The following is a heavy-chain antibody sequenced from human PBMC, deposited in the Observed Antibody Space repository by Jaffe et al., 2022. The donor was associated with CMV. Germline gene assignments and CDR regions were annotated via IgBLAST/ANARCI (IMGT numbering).Heavy chain of an antibody. J-gene: IGHJ4*02. CDR1: GGTFSSYA. CDR3: ARQPTERSSGYSPYYFDY. V-gene: IGHV1-69*01. Sequence: QVQLVQSGAEVKKPGSSVKVSCKASGGTFSSYAISWVRQAPGQGLEWMGGIIPIFGTANYAQKFQGRVTITADESTSTAYMELSSLRSEDTAVYYCARQPTERSSGYSPYYFDYWGQGTLVTVSS. CDR2: IIPIFGTA. D-gene: IGHD3-22*01.